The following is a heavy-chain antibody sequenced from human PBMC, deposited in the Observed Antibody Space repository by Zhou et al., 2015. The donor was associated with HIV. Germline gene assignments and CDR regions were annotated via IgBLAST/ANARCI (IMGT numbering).Heavy chain of an antibody. CDR2: IIPIFGTA. Sequence: QVQLVQSGAEVKKPGASVKVSCKASGYTFTSYYMHWVRQAPGQGLEWMGGIIPIFGTANYAQKFQGRVTITADESTSTAYMELSSLRSEDTAVYYCARNDDSSGFPXDAFDIWGQGT. D-gene: IGHD3-22*01. V-gene: IGHV1-69*01. CDR1: GYTFTSYY. CDR3: ARNDDSSGFPXDAFDI. J-gene: IGHJ3*02.